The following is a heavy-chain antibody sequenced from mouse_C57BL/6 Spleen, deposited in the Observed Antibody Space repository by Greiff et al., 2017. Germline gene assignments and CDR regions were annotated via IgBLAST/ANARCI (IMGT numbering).Heavy chain of an antibody. CDR3: ARGVTGTSSYAMDE. Sequence: QVQLQQPGAELVKPGASVKLSCKASGYTFTSYWMQWVKQRPGQGLEWIGEIDPSDRYTNYNQKFKGKATLTVDTSSSTAYMQLSSLTSEDSAVYYCARGVTGTSSYAMDEWGKGTSDTVS. J-gene: IGHJ4*01. V-gene: IGHV1-50*01. D-gene: IGHD4-1*01. CDR2: IDPSDRYT. CDR1: GYTFTSYW.